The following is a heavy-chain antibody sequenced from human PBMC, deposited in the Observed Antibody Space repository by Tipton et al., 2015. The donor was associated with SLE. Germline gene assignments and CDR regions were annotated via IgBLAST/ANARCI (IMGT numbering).Heavy chain of an antibody. CDR1: GGSISSGDYY. D-gene: IGHD6-19*01. CDR3: ARGLVYSSGSNWFDP. V-gene: IGHV4-30-4*01. J-gene: IGHJ5*02. CDR2: IYYNGNS. Sequence: TLSLTCNVSGGSISSGDYYWSWIRQSPGKGLEWIGYIYYNGNSYYNPSLKSRVTISVDTSKNLFSLKLSSVTAADTAVYYCARGLVYSSGSNWFDPWGQGTLVTVSS.